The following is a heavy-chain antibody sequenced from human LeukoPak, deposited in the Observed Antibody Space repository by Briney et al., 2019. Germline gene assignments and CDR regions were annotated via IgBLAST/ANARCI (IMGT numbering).Heavy chain of an antibody. CDR2: IIPILGIA. Sequence: GASVKVSCKASGGTFSSYTISWVRQAPGQGLEWMGRIIPILGIANYAQKFQGRVTITADESTSTAYMELSSLRSEDTAVYYCARGGCSSTSCYKTYHYYYYYYMDVWGKGTTVTVSS. J-gene: IGHJ6*03. CDR3: ARGGCSSTSCYKTYHYYYYYYMDV. CDR1: GGTFSSYT. V-gene: IGHV1-69*02. D-gene: IGHD2-2*02.